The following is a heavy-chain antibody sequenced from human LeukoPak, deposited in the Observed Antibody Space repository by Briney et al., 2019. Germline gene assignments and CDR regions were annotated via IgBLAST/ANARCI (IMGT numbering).Heavy chain of an antibody. J-gene: IGHJ6*03. CDR1: GGSFSGYY. V-gene: IGHV4-34*01. CDR3: ARLSGRRSRQQRLRTGYYYYMDV. D-gene: IGHD6-25*01. Sequence: PSETLSLTCAVYGGSFSGYYWSWIRQPPGKGLEWIGEINHSGSTNYNPSLKSRVTISVDASKNQFSLKLSSVTAADTAVYYCARLSGRRSRQQRLRTGYYYYMDVWGKGTTVTVSS. CDR2: INHSGST.